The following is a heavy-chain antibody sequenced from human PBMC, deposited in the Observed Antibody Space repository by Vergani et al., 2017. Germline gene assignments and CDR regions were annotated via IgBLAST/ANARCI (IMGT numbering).Heavy chain of an antibody. CDR3: ARESNSSWTHYYYYGMDV. Sequence: EVQLVESGGGLVKPGGSLRLSCAASGFTFSSYSMNWVRQAPGKGLEWVSSISSSSSYIYYAYSVTGRFTISRDNAKNELYLQMNSLRAKDTAVDYCARESNSSWTHYYYYGMDVWGQGTTVTVSS. CDR2: ISSSSSYI. J-gene: IGHJ6*02. CDR1: GFTFSSYS. D-gene: IGHD6-13*01. V-gene: IGHV3-21*01.